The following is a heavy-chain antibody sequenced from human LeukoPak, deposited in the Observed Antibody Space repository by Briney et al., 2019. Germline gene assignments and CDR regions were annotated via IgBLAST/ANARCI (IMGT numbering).Heavy chain of an antibody. CDR2: IYYSGST. D-gene: IGHD4-23*01. J-gene: IGHJ4*02. CDR3: ARGLRDYGGIDY. Sequence: SETLSLTCTVSGGSISSGGYYWSWIRQHPGKGLEWIGYIYYSGSTYYNPSLKSRVTISVDTSKNQFSLKLSSVTAADTAVYYCARGLRDYGGIDYWGQGTLVTVS. CDR1: GGSISSGGYY. V-gene: IGHV4-31*03.